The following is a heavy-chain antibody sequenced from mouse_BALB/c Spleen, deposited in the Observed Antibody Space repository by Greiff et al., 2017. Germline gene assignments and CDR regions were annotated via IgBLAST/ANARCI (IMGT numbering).Heavy chain of an antibody. Sequence: VNVVESGPGLVAPSQSLSITCTVSGFSLTGYGVNWVRQPPGKGLEWLGMIWGDGSTDYNSALKSRLSISKDNSKSQVFLKMNSLQTDDTARYYCARDRGNYYGSTFAYWGQGTLVTVSA. D-gene: IGHD1-1*01. CDR3: ARDRGNYYGSTFAY. CDR1: GFSLTGYG. V-gene: IGHV2-6-7*01. J-gene: IGHJ3*01. CDR2: IWGDGST.